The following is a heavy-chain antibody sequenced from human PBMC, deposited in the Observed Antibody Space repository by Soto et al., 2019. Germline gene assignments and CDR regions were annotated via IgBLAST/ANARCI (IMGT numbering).Heavy chain of an antibody. CDR1: GGSISSGPYS. J-gene: IGHJ6*02. CDR2: FYYSDST. V-gene: IGHV4-39*01. D-gene: IGHD2-2*01. CDR3: ARLGGYCSTTSCYGYYGMDV. Sequence: SETLSLTCTVSGGSISSGPYSWGWIRQPPGKGLELIVTFYYSDSTHYNPSLESRVTISVDTSKNQFSLKVSSVTAADTAVYYCARLGGYCSTTSCYGYYGMDVWGQGTTVTVSS.